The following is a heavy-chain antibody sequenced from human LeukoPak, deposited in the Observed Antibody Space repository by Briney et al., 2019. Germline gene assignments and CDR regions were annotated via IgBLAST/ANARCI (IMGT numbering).Heavy chain of an antibody. CDR2: IYHSGST. CDR3: ARGIRMELRFLEWLSPFDP. CDR1: GGSISSGGYS. V-gene: IGHV4-30-2*01. Sequence: PSETLSLTCAVSGGSISSGGYSWSWIRQPPGKGLEWIGYIYHSGSTYYNPSLKSRVTISVDTSKNQFSLKLSSVTAADTAVYYCARGIRMELRFLEWLSPFDPWGQGTLVTVSS. D-gene: IGHD3-3*01. J-gene: IGHJ5*02.